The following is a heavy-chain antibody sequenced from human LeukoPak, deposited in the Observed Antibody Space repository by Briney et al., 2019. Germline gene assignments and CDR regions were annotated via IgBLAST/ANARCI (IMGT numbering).Heavy chain of an antibody. CDR3: ARRHRTITLITMVRGVTRDAFDI. CDR2: TNHSGST. J-gene: IGHJ3*02. V-gene: IGHV4-34*01. CDR1: GGSFSGYY. Sequence: SETLSLTCAVYGGSFSGYYWSWIRQPPGRGLEWIGETNHSGSTNYNPSLKSRVTISVDTSKNQFSLKLSSVTAADTAVYYCARRHRTITLITMVRGVTRDAFDIWGQGTMVTVSS. D-gene: IGHD3-10*01.